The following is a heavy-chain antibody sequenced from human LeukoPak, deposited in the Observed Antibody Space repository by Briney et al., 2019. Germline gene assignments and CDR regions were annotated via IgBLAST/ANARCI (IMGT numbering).Heavy chain of an antibody. Sequence: GGSLRRSCAACGFTFSTYSINLVFQAPGKRLECISYISSRSSTIYYAVSVNGRLTISRDNAKNSLDLEMNSLRAEDTALYYCARGVVGPNRPGPFDYWGQGTLVTVYS. CDR1: GFTFSTYS. J-gene: IGHJ4*02. D-gene: IGHD1-26*01. V-gene: IGHV3-48*01. CDR3: ARGVVGPNRPGPFDY. CDR2: ISSRSSTI.